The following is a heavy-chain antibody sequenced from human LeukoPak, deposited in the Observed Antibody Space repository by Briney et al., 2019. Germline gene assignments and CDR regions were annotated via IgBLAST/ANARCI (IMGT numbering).Heavy chain of an antibody. V-gene: IGHV4-39*01. CDR2: IYYSGST. Sequence: PSETLSLTCTVSGGSISSSSYYWGWIRQPPGKGLEWIWSIYYSGSTYYNPSLKSRVTISVDTSKNQFSLKLSSVTAADTAVYYCARPYCSSTSCYYPTAFDIWGQGTMVTVSS. CDR1: GGSISSSSYY. D-gene: IGHD2-2*01. J-gene: IGHJ3*02. CDR3: ARPYCSSTSCYYPTAFDI.